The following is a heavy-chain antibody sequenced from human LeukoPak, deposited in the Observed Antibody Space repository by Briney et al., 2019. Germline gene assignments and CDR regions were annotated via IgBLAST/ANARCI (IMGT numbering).Heavy chain of an antibody. V-gene: IGHV1-2*02. D-gene: IGHD3-9*01. CDR2: INPNSGDT. CDR3: ARDRRELRYVDWLLDY. Sequence: ASVKVSCKASRHTFTVWHIHWVRQAPGQGLEWMGWINPNSGDTNYAQKFQGRVTMTRDTSISTAYLDLSSLKSDDTAVYYCARDRRELRYVDWLLDYWGQGTLVTVSS. CDR1: RHTFTVWH. J-gene: IGHJ4*02.